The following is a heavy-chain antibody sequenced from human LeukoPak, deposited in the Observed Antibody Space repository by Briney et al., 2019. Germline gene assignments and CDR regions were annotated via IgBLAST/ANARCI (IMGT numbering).Heavy chain of an antibody. CDR3: ARDRQGLATLDY. Sequence: ASVKVSCKASGDTFSSYYVHWVRQAPGQGLEWMGIMNPSGGSIRYAQKFQGRVTMTRDMSTGTVDMELSSLRSEDTAAYYCARDRQGLATLDYWGQGTLVTVSS. J-gene: IGHJ4*02. CDR1: GDTFSSYY. V-gene: IGHV1-46*01. D-gene: IGHD6-19*01. CDR2: MNPSGGSI.